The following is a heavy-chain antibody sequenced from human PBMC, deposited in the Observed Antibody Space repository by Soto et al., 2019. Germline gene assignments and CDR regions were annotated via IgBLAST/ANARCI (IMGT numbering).Heavy chain of an antibody. Sequence: GRSLRLSCAASGFTFSSYAMHLVRQAPGKGLEWVAVISYDGSNKYYADSVKGRFTISRDNSKNTLYLQMNSLRAEDTAVYYCARDSGVEWNIADRPLEYWGEGTLVTVSS. J-gene: IGHJ4*02. CDR3: ARDSGVEWNIADRPLEY. CDR1: GFTFSSYA. V-gene: IGHV3-30-3*01. CDR2: ISYDGSNK. D-gene: IGHD6-6*01.